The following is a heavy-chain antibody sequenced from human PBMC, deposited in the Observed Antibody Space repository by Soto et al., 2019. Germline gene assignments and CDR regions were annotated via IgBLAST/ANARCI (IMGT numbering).Heavy chain of an antibody. Sequence: VASVKVSCKASGGTLSSYAISWVRQAPGQGLEWMGGIIPIFGTANYAQKFQGRVTITADKSTSTAYMELSSLRSEDTAVYYCARARHPAYYYDSSGYPRSFYGMDVWGQGTTVTVSS. CDR3: ARARHPAYYYDSSGYPRSFYGMDV. CDR2: IIPIFGTA. D-gene: IGHD3-22*01. J-gene: IGHJ6*02. V-gene: IGHV1-69*06. CDR1: GGTLSSYA.